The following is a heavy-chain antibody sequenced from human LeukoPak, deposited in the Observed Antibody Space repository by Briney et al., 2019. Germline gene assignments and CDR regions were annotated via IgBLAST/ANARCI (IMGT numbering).Heavy chain of an antibody. J-gene: IGHJ6*02. V-gene: IGHV1-8*01. CDR1: GYTFTSYD. D-gene: IGHD5-12*01. CDR2: MNPNSGNT. CDR3: ARARVIGDIVATDYYYYYGMDV. Sequence: GASVKVSCKASGYTFTSYDINWVRQATGQGLEWMGWMNPNSGNTGYAQKFQGRVTMTRNTSISTAYMELSSLRAEDTAVYYCARARVIGDIVATDYYYYYGMDVWGQGTTVTVSS.